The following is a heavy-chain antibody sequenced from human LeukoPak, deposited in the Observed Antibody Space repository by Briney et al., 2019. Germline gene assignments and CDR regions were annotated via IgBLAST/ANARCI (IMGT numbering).Heavy chain of an antibody. CDR2: INPNSGGT. CDR1: GYTFTGYY. D-gene: IGHD6-6*01. CDR3: ARVEYSSSSVYDY. V-gene: IGHV1-2*02. J-gene: IGHJ4*02. Sequence: ASVKVSCKASGYTFTGYYMHWVRQAPGQGLEWMGWINPNSGGTNHAQKFQGRVTMTRDTSISTAYMELSRLRSDDTAVYYCARVEYSSSSVYDYWGQGTLVTVSS.